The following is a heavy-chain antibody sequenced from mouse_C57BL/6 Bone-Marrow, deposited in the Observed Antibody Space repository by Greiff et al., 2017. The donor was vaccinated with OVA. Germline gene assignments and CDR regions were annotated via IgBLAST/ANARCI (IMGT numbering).Heavy chain of an antibody. D-gene: IGHD1-2*01. V-gene: IGHV1-72*01. J-gene: IGHJ2*01. CDR3: ERAGYDGNSFDY. CDR1: GYTFTSYW. Sequence: QVQLQQSGAELVKPGASVKLSCKASGYTFTSYWMPWVKQRPGRGLEWIGWIDPNSGGTKYNEKFKSKATLTVDKPSSTAYMQLSSLTSEDSAVYYCERAGYDGNSFDYWGQGTTLTVSS. CDR2: IDPNSGGT.